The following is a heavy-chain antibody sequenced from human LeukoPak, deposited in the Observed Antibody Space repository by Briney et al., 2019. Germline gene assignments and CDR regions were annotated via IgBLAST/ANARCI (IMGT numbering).Heavy chain of an antibody. CDR1: GFSVSSNF. CDR3: ATVSRSSWRAFDF. V-gene: IGHV3-53*01. Sequence: GGSLRLSCAASGFSVSSNFMSWVRQAPGKGLEWVSIVYSGGSTYYTDSVKGRFTISRDNSKNTLYLQMNSLRAEDTAVYYCATVSRSSWRAFDFWGQGTMVTVSS. CDR2: VYSGGST. J-gene: IGHJ3*01. D-gene: IGHD6-13*01.